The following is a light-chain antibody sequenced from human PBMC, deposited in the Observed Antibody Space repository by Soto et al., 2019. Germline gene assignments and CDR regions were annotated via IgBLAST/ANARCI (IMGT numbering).Light chain of an antibody. CDR3: QSYDSSLSGSV. V-gene: IGLV1-40*01. Sequence: QSVLTQPPSVSGAPGQRVTISCTGSSSNIGAGYDVHWYQQLPGTAPKLLIHGNRNRPSGVPDRFSSSKSGTSASLAITGLQAEDEADYYCQSYDSSLSGSVFGGGIKVTVL. CDR2: GNR. CDR1: SSNIGAGYD. J-gene: IGLJ2*01.